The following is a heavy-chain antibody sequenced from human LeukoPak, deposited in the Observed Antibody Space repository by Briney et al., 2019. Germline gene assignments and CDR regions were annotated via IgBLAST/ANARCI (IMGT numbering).Heavy chain of an antibody. V-gene: IGHV3-21*01. CDR1: GFTFSRYS. Sequence: GGFLRLSCAASGFTFSRYSMNWVRQALGKGLEWVSSISSSYIYYADSVKGRFTISRENAKNSLYLQTNSLRAEDTAVYYCARSLPAYDSLDYWGQGTLVTVSS. D-gene: IGHD3-22*01. J-gene: IGHJ4*02. CDR2: ISSSYI. CDR3: ARSLPAYDSLDY.